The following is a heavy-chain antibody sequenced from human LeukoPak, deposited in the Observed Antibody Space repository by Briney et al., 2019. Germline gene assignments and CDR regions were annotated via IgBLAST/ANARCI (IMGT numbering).Heavy chain of an antibody. Sequence: GGSLRLSCAASGFTFSDYYMSWIRQAPGKGLEWVSYISSSGNTIYYADSVKGRFTFSRDNAKNSLYLQMNSLRAEDTAVYYCARGGIVATIWVLFDYWGQGTLVTVSS. CDR2: ISSSGNTI. CDR1: GFTFSDYY. V-gene: IGHV3-11*04. J-gene: IGHJ4*02. D-gene: IGHD5-12*01. CDR3: ARGGIVATIWVLFDY.